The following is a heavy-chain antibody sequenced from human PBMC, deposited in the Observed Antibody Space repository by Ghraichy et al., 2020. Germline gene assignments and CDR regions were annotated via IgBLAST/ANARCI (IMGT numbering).Heavy chain of an antibody. CDR3: ARHTSGWYDLDY. J-gene: IGHJ4*02. D-gene: IGHD6-19*01. Sequence: SETLSLTCTVSGGSISSSSYYWGWIRQPPGKGLEWIGSIYYSGSTYYNPSLKSRVTISVDTSKNQFSLKLSSVTAADTAMYYCARHTSGWYDLDYWGQGTLVTVSS. CDR1: GGSISSSSYY. V-gene: IGHV4-39*01. CDR2: IYYSGST.